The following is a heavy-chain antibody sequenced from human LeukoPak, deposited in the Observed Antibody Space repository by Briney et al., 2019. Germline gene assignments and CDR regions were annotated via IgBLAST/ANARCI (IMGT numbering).Heavy chain of an antibody. CDR1: GFTFSSYG. J-gene: IGHJ6*03. V-gene: IGHV3-30*02. D-gene: IGHD3-3*01. CDR2: IRYDGSNK. Sequence: GGSLRLSCAASGFTFSSYGMHWVRQAPGKGLEWVAFIRYDGSNKYYADSVKGRFTISRDNSKNTLYLQMNSLRAEDTAVYYCARIYYDSWSVYYMDVWGKGTTVTVSS. CDR3: ARIYYDSWSVYYMDV.